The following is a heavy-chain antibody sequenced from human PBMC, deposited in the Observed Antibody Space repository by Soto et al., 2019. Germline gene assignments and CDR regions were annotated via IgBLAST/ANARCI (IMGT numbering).Heavy chain of an antibody. CDR1: GGSISSGGYH. V-gene: IGHV4-31*03. Sequence: QVQLQESGPGLVKPSQTLSLTCTVSGGSISSGGYHWSWIRQHPGKGLERIGYIYYRGRTFYNPSLKRRVTISVDTSKTQFSLKLSSVTAADTAVYYCARTPDHWGQGTLVTVSS. D-gene: IGHD2-15*01. CDR2: IYYRGRT. J-gene: IGHJ4*02. CDR3: ARTPDH.